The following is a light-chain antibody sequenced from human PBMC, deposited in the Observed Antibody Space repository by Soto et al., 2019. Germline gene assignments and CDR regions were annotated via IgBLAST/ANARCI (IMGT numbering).Light chain of an antibody. J-gene: IGLJ3*02. CDR3: SSYTNKDTLL. CDR1: SSDVGGYDH. Sequence: QSVLTQPASVSGSPGQSITISCTGTSSDVGGYDHVSWYQQHPGTAPKLIIYDVTVRPSGISPRFSGSKSDNTASLAVSGLQPEDEADYYCSSYTNKDTLLFGGGTKLTVL. CDR2: DVT. V-gene: IGLV2-14*03.